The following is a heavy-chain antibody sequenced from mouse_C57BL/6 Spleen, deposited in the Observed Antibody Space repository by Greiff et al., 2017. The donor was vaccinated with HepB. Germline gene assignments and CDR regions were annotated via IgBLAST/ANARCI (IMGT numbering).Heavy chain of an antibody. Sequence: EVMLVESGEGLVKPGGSLKLSCAASGFTFSSYAMSWVRQTPEKRLEWVAYISSGGDYIYYADTVKGRFTISRDNARNTLYLQMSSLKSEDTAMYYCTRGGITTVVAKGFAYWGQGTLVTVSA. D-gene: IGHD1-1*01. CDR3: TRGGITTVVAKGFAY. CDR1: GFTFSSYA. J-gene: IGHJ3*01. CDR2: ISSGGDYI. V-gene: IGHV5-9-1*02.